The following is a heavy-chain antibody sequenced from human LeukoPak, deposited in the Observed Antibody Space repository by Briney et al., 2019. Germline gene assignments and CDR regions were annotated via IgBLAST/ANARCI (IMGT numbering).Heavy chain of an antibody. J-gene: IGHJ4*02. CDR2: ISYDGSNK. CDR1: GFTFSSYA. Sequence: QPGGSLRLSCAASGFTFSSYAMHWVRQAPGKGLEWVAVISYDGSNKYYADSVKGRFTISRDNSKNTLYLQMNSLRAEDTAVYYCAKEMRETYYFDYWGQGTLVTVSS. CDR3: AKEMRETYYFDY. V-gene: IGHV3-30-3*01. D-gene: IGHD1-26*01.